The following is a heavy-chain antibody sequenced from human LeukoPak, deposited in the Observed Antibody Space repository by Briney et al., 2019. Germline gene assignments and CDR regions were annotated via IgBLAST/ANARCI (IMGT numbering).Heavy chain of an antibody. J-gene: IGHJ5*02. CDR3: ARSGGSWNP. CDR1: GGSISSGSYY. Sequence: SQTLSLTCTVSGGSISSGSYYWSWIRQPAGKGLEWVGRIYTSGSTNYNPSLKSRVTISVDTSKNQFSLKLSSVTAADTAVYYCARSGGSWNPWGQGTLVTVSS. CDR2: IYTSGST. V-gene: IGHV4-61*02. D-gene: IGHD6-13*01.